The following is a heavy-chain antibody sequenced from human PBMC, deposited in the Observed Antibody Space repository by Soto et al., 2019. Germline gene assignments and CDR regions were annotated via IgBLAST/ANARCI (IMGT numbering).Heavy chain of an antibody. D-gene: IGHD3-22*01. J-gene: IGHJ4*02. V-gene: IGHV3-66*01. Sequence: GGSLRLSCAASGFTVSSNYMSWVRQAPGKGLEWVSVIYSGGSTYYADSVKGRFTISRDNSKNTLYLQMNSLRAEDTAVYYCARLYDSSGYYYRYWGQGTLVTVSS. CDR2: IYSGGST. CDR1: GFTVSSNY. CDR3: ARLYDSSGYYYRY.